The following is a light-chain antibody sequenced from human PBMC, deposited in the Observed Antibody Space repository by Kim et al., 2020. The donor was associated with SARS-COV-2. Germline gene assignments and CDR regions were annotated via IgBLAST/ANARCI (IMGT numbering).Light chain of an antibody. Sequence: ETVLTQSPGTLSLSPGERATLSCRASQSVKGNQLAWYQQRPGQAPRLLIYGASSRATGIPDRFSGSGSGTDFTLTISRLAPEDFAVYYCQQYTDSPYSFGQGTKLEIK. J-gene: IGKJ2*03. CDR3: QQYTDSPYS. CDR1: QSVKGNQ. CDR2: GAS. V-gene: IGKV3-20*01.